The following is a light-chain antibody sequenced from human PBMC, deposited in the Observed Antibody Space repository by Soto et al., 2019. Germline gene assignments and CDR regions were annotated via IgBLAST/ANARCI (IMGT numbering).Light chain of an antibody. J-gene: IGKJ1*01. CDR1: QSVGSN. CDR3: QQYNNWPQDRT. V-gene: IGKV3-15*01. Sequence: EIVMTQSPATLSVSTGERATLSCRASQSVGSNLACYQQKPGHAPRLLIYGASTRTTGIPARFSGSGSGTEFTLTISSLQSEDFAIYFCQQYNNWPQDRTFGQGTKVEIK. CDR2: GAS.